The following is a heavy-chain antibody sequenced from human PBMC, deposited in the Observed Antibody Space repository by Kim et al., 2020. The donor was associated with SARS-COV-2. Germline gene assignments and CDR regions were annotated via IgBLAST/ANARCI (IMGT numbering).Heavy chain of an antibody. CDR3: VGYGSGTYFNA. CDR2: VSSDGTTT. V-gene: IGHV3-74*03. D-gene: IGHD3-10*01. J-gene: IGHJ5*02. CDR1: GFTFSSYW. Sequence: GGSLRLSCAASGFTFSSYWMHWVRQAPGKGLVWVSRVSSDGTTTTYADSVKGRFTISRDNAKNTLYLQMNSLTAEDTAVYFCVGYGSGTYFNAWGQGTLVTVSS.